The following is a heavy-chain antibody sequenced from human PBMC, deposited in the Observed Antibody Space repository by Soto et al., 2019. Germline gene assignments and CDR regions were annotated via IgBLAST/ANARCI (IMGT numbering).Heavy chain of an antibody. CDR2: FDPEDGET. D-gene: IGHD5-12*01. CDR3: ATDGVRRDGYNFIKRATNSDAFDI. Sequence: ASVKVSCKVSGYTLTELSMHWVRQAPGKGLEWMGGFDPEDGETIYAQKFQGRVTMTEDTSTDTAYMELSSLRSEDTAVYYCATDGVRRDGYNFIKRATNSDAFDIWGQGTMVTVSS. V-gene: IGHV1-24*01. J-gene: IGHJ3*02. CDR1: GYTLTELS.